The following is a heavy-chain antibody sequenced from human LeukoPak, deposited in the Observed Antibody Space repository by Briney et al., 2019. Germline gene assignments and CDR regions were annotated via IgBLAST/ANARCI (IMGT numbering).Heavy chain of an antibody. D-gene: IGHD3-3*01. CDR1: RYTFTGVY. Sequence: GASVTISCKASRYTFTGVYIHWVRQAPGQRLEWTGLIEWMGRLNPSSGGTNYAQNFQGRVTMAWDTSISTAYLDLSRLTSYDSAVYYCRLFHTPIFDLWGQGTMITVSS. V-gene: IGHV1-2*06. CDR2: LNPSSGGT. CDR3: RLFHTPIFDL. J-gene: IGHJ3*01.